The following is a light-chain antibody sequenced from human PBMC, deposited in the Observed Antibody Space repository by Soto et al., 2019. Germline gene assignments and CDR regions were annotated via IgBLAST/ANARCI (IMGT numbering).Light chain of an antibody. CDR1: QTILYNANNKNY. CDR3: HQYYGNPS. Sequence: DIVMTQSPDSLTVSLGERATINCKSSQTILYNANNKNYLAWYQHKPGQPPKLLIYWASTRESGVPDRFSGSGSGTDFTLTISSLQAEDVAVYYCHQYYGNPSFGQGTKLEIK. CDR2: WAS. J-gene: IGKJ2*01. V-gene: IGKV4-1*01.